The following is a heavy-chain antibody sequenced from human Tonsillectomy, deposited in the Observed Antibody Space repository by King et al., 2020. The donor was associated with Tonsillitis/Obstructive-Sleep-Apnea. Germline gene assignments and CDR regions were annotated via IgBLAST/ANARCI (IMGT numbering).Heavy chain of an antibody. D-gene: IGHD4-23*01. J-gene: IGHJ6*02. V-gene: IGHV3-49*04. CDR3: TRARDYGGNSVYYYAMDV. Sequence: DVQLVESGGGLVQPGRSLRLSCTASGFTFGDYAMNWVRQAPGKGLEWVGFIRSQAYGGTTEYAASVNGRFTISRDDSKSIAYLQMHSLKAEDTAVYYCTRARDYGGNSVYYYAMDVWGQGTTVTVSS. CDR1: GFTFGDYA. CDR2: IRSQAYGGTT.